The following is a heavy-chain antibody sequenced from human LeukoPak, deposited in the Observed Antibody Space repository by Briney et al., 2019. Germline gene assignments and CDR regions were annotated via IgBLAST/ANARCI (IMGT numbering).Heavy chain of an antibody. Sequence: PGGSLRLSCAASGFTFSSYAMSSVRQAPGKGLEWVSAMSGSGGSTYYADAVKGRFTIARDNSKDTLYLQINSLRAQDTAVYYSANDQRYGSGRPSPDHWFDPWGQGTLVTVSS. CDR3: ANDQRYGSGRPSPDHWFDP. V-gene: IGHV3-23*01. J-gene: IGHJ5*02. CDR1: GFTFSSYA. D-gene: IGHD3-10*01. CDR2: MSGSGGST.